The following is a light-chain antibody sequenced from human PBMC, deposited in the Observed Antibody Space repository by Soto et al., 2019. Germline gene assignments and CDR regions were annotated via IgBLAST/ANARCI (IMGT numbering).Light chain of an antibody. J-gene: IGKJ4*02. CDR2: AAS. CDR3: QQYNNWPPLT. V-gene: IGKV3-15*01. CDR1: QSVRTN. Sequence: EVVVTQSPATLSVSLGGRATLSCRASQSVRTNLAWYQQKPGQAPRLLIYAASTRATGIPARFSGSGSGTEFTLTITSLQYEDLAVYYCQQYNNWPPLTFGGGTKVEIK.